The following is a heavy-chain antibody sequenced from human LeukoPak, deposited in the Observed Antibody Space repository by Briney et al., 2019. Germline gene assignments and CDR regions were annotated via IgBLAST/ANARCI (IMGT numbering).Heavy chain of an antibody. CDR3: AVDLGSHRVVY. J-gene: IGHJ4*01. Sequence: SETLSLTCTVSGGSISSSSYYWGWVRQPPGKGLEWIGSIYYSGNTYYNPHNPSLKSRVTISLDTSKNQYSLRLTSVTAADTAVYYCAVDLGSHRVVYWGQGSLVTVSS. V-gene: IGHV4-39*01. D-gene: IGHD1-26*01. CDR2: IYYSGNT. CDR1: GGSISSSSYY.